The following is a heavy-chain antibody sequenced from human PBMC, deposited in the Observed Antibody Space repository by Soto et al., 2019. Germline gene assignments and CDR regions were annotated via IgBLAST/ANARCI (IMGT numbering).Heavy chain of an antibody. D-gene: IGHD4-17*01. Sequence: QVQLVQSGAEVKKPGASVKVSCKASGYTFTSYDINWVRQATGQGLEWMGWMNPNSGNTGYAQKFQGRVTMTRKTSTSTAYTELSSLSSEDTAVYYWASSTNDYGDRHWGQGTLVTVSS. J-gene: IGHJ4*02. CDR2: MNPNSGNT. CDR1: GYTFTSYD. V-gene: IGHV1-8*01. CDR3: ASSTNDYGDRH.